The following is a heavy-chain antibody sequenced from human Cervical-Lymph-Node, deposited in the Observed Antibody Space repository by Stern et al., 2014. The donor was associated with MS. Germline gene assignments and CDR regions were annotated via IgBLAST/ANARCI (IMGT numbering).Heavy chain of an antibody. CDR2: INPSGGST. J-gene: IGHJ3*02. CDR3: ARARNVATIYEDAFDI. CDR1: GYTFTSYY. D-gene: IGHD5-12*01. Sequence: VQLEESGAEVKKPGASVKVSCKASGYTFTSYYMHWVRQAPGQGLEWMGIINPSGGSTSYAQKFQGRVTMTRDTSTSTVYMELSSLRSEDTAVYYCARARNVATIYEDAFDIWGQGTMVTVSS. V-gene: IGHV1-46*01.